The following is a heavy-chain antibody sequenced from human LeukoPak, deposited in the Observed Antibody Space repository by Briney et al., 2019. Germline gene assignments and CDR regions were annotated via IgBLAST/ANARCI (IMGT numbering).Heavy chain of an antibody. D-gene: IGHD2-15*01. V-gene: IGHV3-66*01. J-gene: IGHJ4*02. Sequence: PGGSLRLSCAASGFTVSTSYMSWVRQAPGKGLEWVSVFYTDGRTYYAASVQGRFTISRDSSKNTVYLQMNSLRAEDTAVYYCARGLGWNYFDYWGQGTLVTVSS. CDR2: FYTDGRT. CDR1: GFTVSTSY. CDR3: ARGLGWNYFDY.